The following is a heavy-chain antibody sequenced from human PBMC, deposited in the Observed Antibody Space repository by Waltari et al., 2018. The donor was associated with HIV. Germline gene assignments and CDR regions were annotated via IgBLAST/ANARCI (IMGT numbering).Heavy chain of an antibody. CDR2: IKPDGGET. CDR3: ARGFFYY. Sequence: EVHLVESGGGLVQPGGSLRLSCAASGFNFGRYWMTWVRQAPGKGLEWVANIKPDGGETYYVDSVRGRFTISRDNDKNSLYLQMNILRVEDTAVYYCARGFFYYWGLGTLVTVSS. V-gene: IGHV3-7*01. J-gene: IGHJ4*02. CDR1: GFNFGRYW.